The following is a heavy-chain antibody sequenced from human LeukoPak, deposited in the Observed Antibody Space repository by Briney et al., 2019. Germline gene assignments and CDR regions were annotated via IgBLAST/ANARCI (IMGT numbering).Heavy chain of an antibody. D-gene: IGHD2-15*01. V-gene: IGHV3-48*01. CDR2: ISSSSSTI. CDR3: AKVGYCSGGGCFSAYFDY. CDR1: GFTFSSYS. Sequence: GGSLRLSCAASGFTFSSYSMNWVRQAPGKGLEWVSYISSSSSTIYYADSVKGRFTISRDNAKNSLYLQMNSLRAEDTAVYYCAKVGYCSGGGCFSAYFDYWGQGTLVTVSS. J-gene: IGHJ4*02.